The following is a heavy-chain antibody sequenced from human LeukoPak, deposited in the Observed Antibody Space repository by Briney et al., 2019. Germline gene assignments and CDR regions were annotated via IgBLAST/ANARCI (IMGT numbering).Heavy chain of an antibody. J-gene: IGHJ5*02. CDR3: AREPPQSSSGWYNWFDP. CDR2: IIPIFGTA. V-gene: IGHV1-69*05. Sequence: SVKVSCXASGGTFSNYAISWVRQAPGRGLEWMGGIIPIFGTANYAQKFQGRVTITTDESTSTAYMELSSLRSEDTAVYYCAREPPQSSSGWYNWFDPWGQGTLVTVSS. D-gene: IGHD6-19*01. CDR1: GGTFSNYA.